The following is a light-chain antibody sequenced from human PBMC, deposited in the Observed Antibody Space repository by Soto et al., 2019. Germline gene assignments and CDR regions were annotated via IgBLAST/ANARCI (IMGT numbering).Light chain of an antibody. J-gene: IGLJ2*01. CDR1: KLGDKY. CDR2: QDS. Sequence: SYELTQPPSVSVSQGQPASITCSGDKLGDKYACWYQQKPGQSPVLVIYQDSKRPSGIPERFSGSNSGNTATLTISGTQAMDEADYYCQAWDSSTVVFGGGTQLTVL. V-gene: IGLV3-1*01. CDR3: QAWDSSTVV.